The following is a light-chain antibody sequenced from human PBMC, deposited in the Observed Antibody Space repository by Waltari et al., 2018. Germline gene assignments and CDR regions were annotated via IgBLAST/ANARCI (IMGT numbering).Light chain of an antibody. CDR3: SSYTSSSTVV. J-gene: IGLJ2*01. CDR2: EVS. V-gene: IGLV2-18*02. Sequence: QSALTQPPSVSGSPGQSVTLSCTGTRSDVGSYNRVSWYQQPPGTAPKLMIYEVSNRPSGVPDRFSGSKSGNTASLTISGLQAEDEADYYCSSYTSSSTVVFGGGTKLTVL. CDR1: RSDVGSYNR.